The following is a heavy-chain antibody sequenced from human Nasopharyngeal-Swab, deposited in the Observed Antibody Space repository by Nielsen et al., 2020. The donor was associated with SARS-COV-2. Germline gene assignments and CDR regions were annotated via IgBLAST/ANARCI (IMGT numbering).Heavy chain of an antibody. J-gene: IGHJ6*02. D-gene: IGHD6-13*01. CDR1: GFTFSSYA. Sequence: GESLKISCAASGFTFSSYAMSWVRQAPGKGLEWVSAISGSGGSTYYADSVKGRFTISRDNSKNTLYLQMNSLRAEDTAVYYCAKKGVIAAAGTNYYYGMDVWGQGTTVTVSS. CDR2: ISGSGGST. V-gene: IGHV3-23*01. CDR3: AKKGVIAAAGTNYYYGMDV.